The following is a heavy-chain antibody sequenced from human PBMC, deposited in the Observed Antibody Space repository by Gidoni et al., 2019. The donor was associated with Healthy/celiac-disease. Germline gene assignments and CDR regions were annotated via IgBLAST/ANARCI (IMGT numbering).Heavy chain of an antibody. J-gene: IGHJ4*02. V-gene: IGHV3-9*01. CDR3: AKVPRAFSSGWYYFDY. D-gene: IGHD6-19*01. CDR1: GFTFDDYA. Sequence: EVQLVESGGGLVQPGRSLRLSCAASGFTFDDYAMHWVRQAPGKGLEWVSGISWNSGSIGYADSVKGRFTISRDNAKNSLYLQMNSLRAEDTALHYCAKVPRAFSSGWYYFDYWGQGTLVTVSS. CDR2: ISWNSGSI.